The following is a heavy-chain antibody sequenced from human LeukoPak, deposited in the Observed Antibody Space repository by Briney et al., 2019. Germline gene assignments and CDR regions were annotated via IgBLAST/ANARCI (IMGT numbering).Heavy chain of an antibody. V-gene: IGHV3-74*01. CDR3: ARWRYDILTGYDY. J-gene: IGHJ4*01. CDR2: INSDGSST. D-gene: IGHD3-9*01. Sequence: GGSLRLSCAASGFTFGSYSMNWVRQAPGKGLVWVSRINSDGSSTSYADSVKGRFTISRDNAKNTLYLQMNSLRAEDTAVYYCARWRYDILTGYDYWGQEPWSPSPQ. CDR1: GFTFGSYS.